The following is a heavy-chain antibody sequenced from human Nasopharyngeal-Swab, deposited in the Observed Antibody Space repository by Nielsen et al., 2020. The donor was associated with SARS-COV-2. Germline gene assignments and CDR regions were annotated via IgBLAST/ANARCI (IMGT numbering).Heavy chain of an antibody. V-gene: IGHV3-30-3*01. Sequence: GESLKISCAASGFTFSSYAMHWVRQAPGKGLEWVALISYDGSNKYYADSVKGRFTISRDNSKNTLYLQMNSLRAEDTAVYYCARDLGSYFDYWGQGTPVTVSS. J-gene: IGHJ4*02. CDR3: ARDLGSYFDY. D-gene: IGHD7-27*01. CDR2: ISYDGSNK. CDR1: GFTFSSYA.